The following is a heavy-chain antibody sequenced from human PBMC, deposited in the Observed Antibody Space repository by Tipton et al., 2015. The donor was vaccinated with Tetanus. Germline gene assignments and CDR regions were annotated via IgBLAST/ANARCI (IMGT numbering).Heavy chain of an antibody. V-gene: IGHV3-21*01. D-gene: IGHD1-26*01. CDR2: ISSSGSYI. J-gene: IGHJ4*02. Sequence: SLRLSCAASGFTFSSYGMHWVRQAPGKGLEWVSYISSSGSYIYYADSVKGRFTISRDNAKNSLYLQMNSLRADDTAVYYCAYSGSYGAVIDYWGQGTLVTVSS. CDR3: AYSGSYGAVIDY. CDR1: GFTFSSYG.